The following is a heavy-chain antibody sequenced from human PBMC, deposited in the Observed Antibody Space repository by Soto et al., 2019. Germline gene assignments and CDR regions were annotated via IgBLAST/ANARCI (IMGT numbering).Heavy chain of an antibody. CDR3: ARQGSNGAYYYYGMDV. D-gene: IGHD2-8*01. CDR1: GYRFSSYW. CDR2: IYPGDSDT. Sequence: PGESLKISCKGSGYRFSSYWIAWVRQMPGKGLEWMGIIYPGDSDTIYSPSFQGQVTFSADKSTSTAYLQWSSLKASDSAMYYCARQGSNGAYYYYGMDVWGQGTTDTVSS. V-gene: IGHV5-51*01. J-gene: IGHJ6*02.